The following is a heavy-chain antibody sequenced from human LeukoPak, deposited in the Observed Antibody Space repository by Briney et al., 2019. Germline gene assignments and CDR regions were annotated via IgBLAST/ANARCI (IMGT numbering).Heavy chain of an antibody. CDR2: INGGGSTT. J-gene: IGHJ4*02. CDR1: GFTFSSYW. V-gene: IGHV3-74*01. D-gene: IGHD6-19*01. CDR3: VRGADYSSGPFTY. Sequence: GGSLRLSCAASGFTFSSYWMHWVRQAPGKGLVGVSRINGGGSTTTYADSVKGRFTISRDNAKNTLYLQMNSLRAEDTAVYYCVRGADYSSGPFTYWGQGTLVTVS.